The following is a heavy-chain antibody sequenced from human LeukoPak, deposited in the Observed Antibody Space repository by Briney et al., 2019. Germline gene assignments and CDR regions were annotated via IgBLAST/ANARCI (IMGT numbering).Heavy chain of an antibody. CDR2: ISGSGGST. V-gene: IGHV3-23*01. Sequence: PGGSLRLSCAASGFTFSNYGMHWVRQAPGKGLEWVSAISGSGGSTYYADSVKGRFTISRDNSKNTLYLQMNSLRAEDTAVYYCAKWTSYDILTGYYTGPFDYWGQGTLVTVSS. CDR3: AKWTSYDILTGYYTGPFDY. D-gene: IGHD3-9*01. J-gene: IGHJ4*02. CDR1: GFTFSNYG.